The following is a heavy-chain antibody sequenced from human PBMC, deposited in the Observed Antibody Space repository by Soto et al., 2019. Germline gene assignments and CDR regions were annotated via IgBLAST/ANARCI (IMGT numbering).Heavy chain of an antibody. J-gene: IGHJ4*02. CDR2: ISGSGGRS. D-gene: IGHD3-16*01. CDR3: AKAYFVWSSEQPYYFDY. Sequence: EVQLLDSGGGLVQPGGSLRLSCAASGLTFSNYAMTWVRQGPGKGLEWVSGISGSGGRSYYADSVKGRFTISRDNSKSTLYLQMYSLRAEDTAVYYCAKAYFVWSSEQPYYFDYWGQGTLVTVSS. V-gene: IGHV3-23*01. CDR1: GLTFSNYA.